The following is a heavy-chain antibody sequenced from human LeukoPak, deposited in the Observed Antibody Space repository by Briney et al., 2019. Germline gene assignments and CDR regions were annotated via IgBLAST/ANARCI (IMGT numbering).Heavy chain of an antibody. Sequence: SQTLSLTCAISGDSVSSKSVAWNWIRQSPSRGLEWLGRSYYRSKWYNEYAVSVKSRITINPDTSKNQFFLQLNSVTPEDTAVYYCARPDGDGDLWGQGTLVSVSS. CDR1: GDSVSSKSVA. CDR3: ARPDGDGDL. J-gene: IGHJ5*02. D-gene: IGHD5-24*01. V-gene: IGHV6-1*01. CDR2: SYYRSKWYN.